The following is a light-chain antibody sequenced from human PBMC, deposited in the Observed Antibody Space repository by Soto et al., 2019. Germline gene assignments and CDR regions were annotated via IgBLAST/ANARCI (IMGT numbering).Light chain of an antibody. J-gene: IGLJ3*02. CDR1: SSNIGAGFD. V-gene: IGLV1-40*01. Sequence: QSVLTQPPSVSGAPGQRVTISCTGSSSNIGAGFDVHWYHQIAGTAPKLLIYANTNRPSGVPDRFSGSKSGTSASLAITGLQAEDEADYYCQSYDSSLSGSNWVFGGGTKLTVL. CDR3: QSYDSSLSGSNWV. CDR2: ANT.